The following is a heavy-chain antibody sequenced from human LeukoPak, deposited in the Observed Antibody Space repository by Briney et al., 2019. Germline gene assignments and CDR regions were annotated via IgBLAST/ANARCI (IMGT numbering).Heavy chain of an antibody. CDR2: IYSGGST. J-gene: IGHJ6*02. D-gene: IGHD1-26*01. CDR1: GFTVSSNY. CDR3: AREERVHYYYYGMDV. V-gene: IGHV3-53*01. Sequence: GGSLRLSCAASGFTVSSNYMSWVRQAPGKGLEWVSVIYSGGSTYYADSVKGRFTISRDNAKNSLYLQMNSLRAEDTAVYYCAREERVHYYYYGMDVWGQGTTVTVSS.